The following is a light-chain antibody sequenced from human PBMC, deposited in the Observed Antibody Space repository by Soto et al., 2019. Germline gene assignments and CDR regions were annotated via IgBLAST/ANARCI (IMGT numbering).Light chain of an antibody. J-gene: IGLJ1*01. V-gene: IGLV2-8*01. CDR3: SSYAGSTFYV. CDR2: EVS. Sequence: QSALTQPPSASGSPGQSVTISCTGTSSDVGGYNYVSWYQQHPGKAPKLMIYEVSKRPSGVPVRFTGSKSGYTASLTVSALQAEDESEYLLSSYAGSTFYVFGTGTKLTVL. CDR1: SSDVGGYNY.